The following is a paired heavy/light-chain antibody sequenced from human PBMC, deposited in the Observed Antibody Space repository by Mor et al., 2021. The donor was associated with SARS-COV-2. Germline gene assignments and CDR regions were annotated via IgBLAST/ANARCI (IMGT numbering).Light chain of an antibody. CDR1: QGISNYY. CDR3: LQHNTYPLT. J-gene: IGKJ4*01. Sequence: DIQMTQSPSALSASIGDRVTITCRASQGISNYYLAWFQQKPGKVPKRLIYAASTLQSGVPSRFSGSGSGTEFTLTIDSLQPEDFATYYCLQHNTYPLTFGGGTRVEIK. CDR2: AAS. V-gene: IGKV1-17*03.
Heavy chain of an antibody. Sequence: EVQLLESGGGLVQPGGSLRLTCTASGFSFYSYAMTWVRQAPGKGLEWVSTISHGGDGTYYADFVEGRFTISRDSSKNTYLIMNSLRAEDTAVYYCATGRGGHYYDMDVWGQGTTVTVTS. CDR2: ISHGGDGT. V-gene: IGHV3-23*01. CDR1: GFSFYSYA. CDR3: ATGRGGHYYDMDV. J-gene: IGHJ6*02. D-gene: IGHD3-10*01.